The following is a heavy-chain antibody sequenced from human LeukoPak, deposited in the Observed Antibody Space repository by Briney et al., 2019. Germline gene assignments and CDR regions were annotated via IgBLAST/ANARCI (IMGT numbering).Heavy chain of an antibody. D-gene: IGHD3-10*01. V-gene: IGHV1-46*01. CDR1: GYTFTSYY. J-gene: IGHJ4*02. CDR3: ASLGGWFGESGFDY. CDR2: INPSGGST. Sequence: EASVKVSCKASGYTFTSYYMHWVRQAPGQGLEWMGIINPSGGSTSYAQKFRGRVTMTRDTSTSAVYMELSSLRSEDTALYYCASLGGWFGESGFDYWGQGTLVTVSS.